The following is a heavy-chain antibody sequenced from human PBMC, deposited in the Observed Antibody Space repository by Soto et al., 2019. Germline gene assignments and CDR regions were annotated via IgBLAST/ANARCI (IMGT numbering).Heavy chain of an antibody. Sequence: SETLSLTCNVSGGSISSHRWSWIRQPPGKGLEWIGYINYSGSTNYNPSLKSRITISVDTSKNQFSLKLSSVTAADTAVYYCARGAMVHPGIFDIWGQGTMVT. CDR3: ARGAMVHPGIFDI. J-gene: IGHJ3*02. CDR1: GGSISSHR. V-gene: IGHV4-59*11. CDR2: INYSGST. D-gene: IGHD5-18*01.